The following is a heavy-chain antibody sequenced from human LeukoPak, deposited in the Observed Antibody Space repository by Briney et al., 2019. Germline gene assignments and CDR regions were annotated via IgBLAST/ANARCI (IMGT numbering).Heavy chain of an antibody. CDR3: VRDSGGYSSVWYDAFDV. CDR2: IKQDGSVK. Sequence: GGSLRLSCAASGFSFSGFWMIWVPQAPGGGLGWVANIKQDGSVKYYVDSVSGRFTISRDNAKNLLYLQMNSLRDEDTAVYYCVRDSGGYSSVWYDAFDVWGRGTKVTVSS. V-gene: IGHV3-7*01. D-gene: IGHD6-19*01. CDR1: GFSFSGFW. J-gene: IGHJ3*01.